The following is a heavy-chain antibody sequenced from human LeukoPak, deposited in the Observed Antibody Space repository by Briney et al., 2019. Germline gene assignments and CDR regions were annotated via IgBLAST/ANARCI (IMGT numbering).Heavy chain of an antibody. J-gene: IGHJ5*02. CDR2: ISSTGATI. Sequence: GGSLRLSCAASRFTFSDYYMTWIRQAPGKGLEWVSYISSTGATIYYADSVKGRFTISRDNAKNSLYLQMNSLRAEDTAVYYCAKDLIAWCSSTSCYGFDPWGQGTLVTVSS. D-gene: IGHD2-2*01. V-gene: IGHV3-11*01. CDR3: AKDLIAWCSSTSCYGFDP. CDR1: RFTFSDYY.